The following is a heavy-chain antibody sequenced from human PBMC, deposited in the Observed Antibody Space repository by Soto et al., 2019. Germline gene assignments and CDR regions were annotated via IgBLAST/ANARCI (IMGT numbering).Heavy chain of an antibody. Sequence: AETLTLSCTASGATFSSYCMHWVRQAPGKGLEWVAVISYDGSNKYYADPAKGRFTTSRDNSTNTLYLLMNSPGAEDTAVYYCATDYSDSSGSVDPWGQGTLVTVSS. V-gene: IGHV3-30*03. CDR2: ISYDGSNK. J-gene: IGHJ5*02. CDR1: GATFSSYC. CDR3: ATDYSDSSGSVDP. D-gene: IGHD3-22*01.